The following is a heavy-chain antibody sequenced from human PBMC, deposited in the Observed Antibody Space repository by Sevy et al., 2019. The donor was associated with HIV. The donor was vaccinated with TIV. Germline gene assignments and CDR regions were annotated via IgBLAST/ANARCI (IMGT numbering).Heavy chain of an antibody. V-gene: IGHV3-30-3*01. Sequence: GGSLRLSCAASGFTFSSYAMHWVRQAPGKGLEWVAVISYDGSNKYYADSVKGRFTISRDNSKNTLYLQMNSLRAEDTALYYCARDLITAKFGVVINYYYYGMDVWGQGTTVTFSS. CDR2: ISYDGSNK. J-gene: IGHJ6*02. D-gene: IGHD3-3*01. CDR3: ARDLITAKFGVVINYYYYGMDV. CDR1: GFTFSSYA.